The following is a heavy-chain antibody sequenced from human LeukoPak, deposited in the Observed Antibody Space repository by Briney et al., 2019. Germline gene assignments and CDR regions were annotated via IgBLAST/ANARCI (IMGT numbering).Heavy chain of an antibody. J-gene: IGHJ4*02. Sequence: GGSLRLSCVASGFPVSSNYMNWVRQAPGKGLEWVSVMYSGGGTYYADSVKGRFTISRDNSKNTLYLQMNSLRAEDTAVYYCARSATEYYYGSGSLDYFDYWGQGTLVTVSS. CDR2: MYSGGGT. CDR1: GFPVSSNY. CDR3: ARSATEYYYGSGSLDYFDY. V-gene: IGHV3-53*01. D-gene: IGHD3-10*01.